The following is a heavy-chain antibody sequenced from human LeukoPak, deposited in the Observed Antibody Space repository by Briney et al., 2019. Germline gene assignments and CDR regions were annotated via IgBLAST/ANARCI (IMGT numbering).Heavy chain of an antibody. CDR2: INAGNGNT. CDR3: ARDSEGYSYGQDAFDI. D-gene: IGHD5-18*01. CDR1: GYTFTSYA. Sequence: ASVKVSCKASGYTFTSYAMHWVRQAPGQRLEWMGWINAGNGNTKYSQEFQGRVTITRDTSASTAYMELSSLRSEDMAVYYCARDSEGYSYGQDAFDIWGQGTMVTV. V-gene: IGHV1-3*03. J-gene: IGHJ3*02.